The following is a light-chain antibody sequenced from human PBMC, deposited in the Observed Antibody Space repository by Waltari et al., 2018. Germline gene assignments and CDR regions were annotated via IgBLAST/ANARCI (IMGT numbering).Light chain of an antibody. CDR2: VAS. J-gene: IGKJ5*01. V-gene: IGKV3-20*01. Sequence: EIVLTQSPGTLSLSPGERATLSCRASQSVSSSYLAWYQQKPGQAPRLLIYVASSMATGIPDRFSGSGSGTDFTLTISRLESEDFAVYYCQQYERSPISFGQGTRLEIK. CDR1: QSVSSSY. CDR3: QQYERSPIS.